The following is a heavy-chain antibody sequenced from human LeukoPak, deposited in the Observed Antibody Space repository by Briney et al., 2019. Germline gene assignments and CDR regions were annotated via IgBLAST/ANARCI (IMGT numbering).Heavy chain of an antibody. CDR3: ARVTTVRGQGAFDI. J-gene: IGHJ3*02. CDR1: GFTFSSYS. CDR2: ISSSSSYI. Sequence: PGRSLRLSCAASGFTFSSYSMNRVRQAPGKGLEWVSSISSSSSYIYYADSVKGRFTISRDNAKNSLYLQMNSLRAGDTAVYYCARVTTVRGQGAFDIWGQGTMVTVSS. D-gene: IGHD4-17*01. V-gene: IGHV3-21*01.